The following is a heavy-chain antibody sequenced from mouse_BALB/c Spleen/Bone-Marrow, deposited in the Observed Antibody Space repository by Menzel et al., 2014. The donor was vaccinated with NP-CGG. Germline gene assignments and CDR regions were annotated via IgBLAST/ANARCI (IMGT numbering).Heavy chain of an antibody. Sequence: LEESGPDLVKPGASGKMSCKASGYTFTSYVIHWVKQKPGQGLEWIGYIHPYYDGTRYNEKFKGKATLTSEKSSNTAYMELSSLTTEDYAVYYCAGSRNYRYDGVYAMDYWGQGTSVTVSS. CDR1: GYTFTSYV. CDR3: AGSRNYRYDGVYAMDY. D-gene: IGHD2-14*01. CDR2: IHPYYDGT. V-gene: IGHV1-14*01. J-gene: IGHJ4*01.